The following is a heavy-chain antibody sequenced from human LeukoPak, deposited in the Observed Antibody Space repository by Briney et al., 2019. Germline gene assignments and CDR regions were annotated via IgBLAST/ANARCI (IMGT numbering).Heavy chain of an antibody. D-gene: IGHD3-22*01. CDR1: GVSITTGSYY. CDR2: VYINGVT. CDR3: ARMSASSGF. J-gene: IGHJ4*02. V-gene: IGHV4-61*02. Sequence: SETLSLTCTVSGVSITTGSYYWRWVRQPAGKGLEWIGRVYINGVTHYDPSLKSRVIISLDTSKNQFSLRLISVTAADTAVYYCARMSASSGFWGQGTQVIVSS.